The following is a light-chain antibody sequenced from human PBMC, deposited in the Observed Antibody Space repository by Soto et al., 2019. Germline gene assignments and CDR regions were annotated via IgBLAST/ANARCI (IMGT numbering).Light chain of an antibody. V-gene: IGKV1-9*01. Sequence: DIQFTQSPSFLSASVGDRVTITCRASQGISSYLAWYQQKPGKAPKVLIYAASTLQSGVPSRFSGSGSGTEFTLTISSLQPEDFATYYCQQLNNYPRTFGQGTKVDIK. CDR1: QGISSY. CDR3: QQLNNYPRT. CDR2: AAS. J-gene: IGKJ1*01.